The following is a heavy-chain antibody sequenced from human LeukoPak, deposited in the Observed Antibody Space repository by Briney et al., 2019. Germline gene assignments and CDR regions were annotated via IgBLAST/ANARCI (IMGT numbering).Heavy chain of an antibody. CDR2: IYHSGST. D-gene: IGHD3-3*01. V-gene: IGHV4-30-2*01. CDR3: ASGPGYDFWSGYSFFDY. CDR1: GGSISSGGYY. Sequence: SETLSLTCTVSGGSISSGGYYWSWIRQPPGKGLEWIRYIYHSGSTYYNPSLKSRVTISVDRSKNQFSLKLSSVTAADTAVYYCASGPGYDFWSGYSFFDYWGQGTLVTVSS. J-gene: IGHJ4*02.